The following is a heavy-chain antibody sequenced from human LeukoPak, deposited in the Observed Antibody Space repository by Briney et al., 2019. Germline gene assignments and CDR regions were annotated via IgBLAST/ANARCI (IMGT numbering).Heavy chain of an antibody. CDR2: IYYSGST. J-gene: IGHJ4*02. D-gene: IGHD3-22*01. CDR3: ASHYYDSSGYYLLNY. Sequence: PSETLSLTCTVSGGSISSSSYYWGWIRQPPGKGLEWLGSIYYSGSTYYNPSLKSRVTISVDTSKNQFSLKLSSVTAADTAVYYCASHYYDSSGYYLLNYWGQGTLVTVSS. CDR1: GGSISSSSYY. V-gene: IGHV4-39*01.